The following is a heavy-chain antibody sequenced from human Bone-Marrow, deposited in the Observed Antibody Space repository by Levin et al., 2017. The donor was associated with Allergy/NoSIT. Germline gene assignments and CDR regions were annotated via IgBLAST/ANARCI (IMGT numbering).Heavy chain of an antibody. V-gene: IGHV1-18*01. CDR1: GYTFTSYG. J-gene: IGHJ6*02. CDR2: ISAYNGNT. D-gene: IGHD6-19*01. Sequence: ASVKVSCKASGYTFTSYGISWVRQAPGQGLEWMGWISAYNGNTNYAQKLQGRVIMTTDTSTSTAYMELRSLRSDDTAVYYCARDSMAVAERGLDSWYYSYYGMDVWGQGTTVTVSS. CDR3: ARDSMAVAERGLDSWYYSYYGMDV.